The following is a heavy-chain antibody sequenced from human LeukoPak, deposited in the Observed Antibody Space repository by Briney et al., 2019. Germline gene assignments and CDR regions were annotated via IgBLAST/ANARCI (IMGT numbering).Heavy chain of an antibody. V-gene: IGHV3-7*03. CDR2: IKVDGSEK. J-gene: IGHJ3*02. Sequence: GVSLTLSCAASGFTLSNYWMSWVRQAPGKGLEWVANIKVDGSEKYYVDSVKGRFTISRDNAKNSLSLQVNSLRAEDTAVYYCARCGSYHSAFDIWGQGTMDTVSS. CDR3: ARCGSYHSAFDI. CDR1: GFTLSNYW. D-gene: IGHD1-26*01.